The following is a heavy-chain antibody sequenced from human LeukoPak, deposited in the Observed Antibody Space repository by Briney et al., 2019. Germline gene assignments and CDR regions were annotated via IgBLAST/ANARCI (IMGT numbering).Heavy chain of an antibody. CDR3: AGGPLVGAIWY. V-gene: IGHV1-69*05. J-gene: IGHJ4*02. CDR1: GGTFSSYA. CDR2: IIPIFGTA. D-gene: IGHD1-26*01. Sequence: SVKVSCKASGGTFSSYAISWVRQAPGQGLEWMGGIIPIFGTANYAQKFQGRVTITTDESTSTAYMELSSLRSEDTAVYYCAGGPLVGAIWYWGQGTLDTVSS.